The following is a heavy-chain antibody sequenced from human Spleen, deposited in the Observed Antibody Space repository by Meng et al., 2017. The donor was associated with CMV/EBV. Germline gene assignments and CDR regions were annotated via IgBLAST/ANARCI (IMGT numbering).Heavy chain of an antibody. CDR1: GFTFSAHY. J-gene: IGHJ6*02. V-gene: IGHV3-11*01. CDR2: ISSGGGTI. D-gene: IGHD1-26*01. Sequence: GESLKISCAASGFTFSAHYMTWIRQAPGKGLEWVSYISSGGGTISYADSVKGRFTIFRDNAKNSLYLQMNSLRAEDTAIYYCARANSDVGIVTKAFYYYGMDVWGQGTTVTVSS. CDR3: ARANSDVGIVTKAFYYYGMDV.